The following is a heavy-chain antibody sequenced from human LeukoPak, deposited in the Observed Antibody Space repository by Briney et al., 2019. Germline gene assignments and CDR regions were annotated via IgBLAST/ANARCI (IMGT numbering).Heavy chain of an antibody. J-gene: IGHJ4*02. D-gene: IGHD6-19*01. Sequence: PGGSLRLSCTASGFTFSSYGTGWVRQAPGKGLEWVSAITNSGDSTYFADSMKGRFTISRDNSKNTLYLRMNSLRADDTAVYYCAKDARRTSGWYYFDYWGQGTLVTVSS. CDR2: ITNSGDST. V-gene: IGHV3-23*01. CDR1: GFTFSSYG. CDR3: AKDARRTSGWYYFDY.